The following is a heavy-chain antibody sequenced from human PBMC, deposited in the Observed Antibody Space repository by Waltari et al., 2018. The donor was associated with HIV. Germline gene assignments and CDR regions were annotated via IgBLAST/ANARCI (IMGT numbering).Heavy chain of an antibody. V-gene: IGHV3-9*01. CDR2: GSWNSRST. CDR3: ARGLAVDDNGFRSKFDQ. Sequence: EVQLVESGGGLVQPGRSLRLSCAASGFTFEDFAMHWVRQVPGKGLERFSGGSWNSRSTGYADSGKFRFTISRDNDKNSLHLQMTRLRIDDTAFYYCARGLAVDDNGFRSKFDQWGQGILVTVSS. D-gene: IGHD5-12*01. J-gene: IGHJ4*02. CDR1: GFTFEDFA.